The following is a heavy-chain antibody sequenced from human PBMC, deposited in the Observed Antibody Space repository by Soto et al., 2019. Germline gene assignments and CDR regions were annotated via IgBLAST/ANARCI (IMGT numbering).Heavy chain of an antibody. Sequence: QVQLQESGPGLVKPSQTLSLTCTVSGGSIISSGYYWSWIRQHPGKGLEWIGYIYYSGRTYYNPSLKSRVPMSVDKSKNQLSLFLASVTAADTAMFYCARRRIWFGKLDVFDIWGQGTMVSVPS. J-gene: IGHJ3*02. CDR3: ARRRIWFGKLDVFDI. CDR1: GGSIISSGYY. D-gene: IGHD3-10*01. V-gene: IGHV4-31*03. CDR2: IYYSGRT.